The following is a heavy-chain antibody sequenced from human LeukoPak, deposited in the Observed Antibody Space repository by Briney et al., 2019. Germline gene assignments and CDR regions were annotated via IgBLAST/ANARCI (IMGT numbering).Heavy chain of an antibody. D-gene: IGHD3-22*01. CDR2: MNPNSGNT. CDR3: ARVSETPAYYYTSGYYYLGY. Sequence: ASVKVSCKASGYTFTSYDINWVRQAAGQGPEWMGWMNPNSGNTGYAQRFQGRVTMTRDTAISTAYMELSSLRSEDTAVYYCARVSETPAYYYTSGYYYLGYWGQGTLVTVSS. CDR1: GYTFTSYD. V-gene: IGHV1-8*01. J-gene: IGHJ4*02.